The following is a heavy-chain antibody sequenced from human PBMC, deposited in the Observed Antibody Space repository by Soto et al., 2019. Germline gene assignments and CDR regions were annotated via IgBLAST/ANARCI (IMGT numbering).Heavy chain of an antibody. V-gene: IGHV3-23*01. D-gene: IGHD3-10*01. J-gene: IGHJ4*02. CDR1: GFTFSSYA. CDR3: AKRGAGGFRAHGPFFDY. Sequence: GGSLRLSCAASGFTFSSYAMSWVRQAPGKGLEWVSAISGSGGSTYYADSVKGRFTISRDNSKNTLYLQMNSLRAEDTAVYYCAKRGAGGFRAHGPFFDYWGQGTLVTVSS. CDR2: ISGSGGST.